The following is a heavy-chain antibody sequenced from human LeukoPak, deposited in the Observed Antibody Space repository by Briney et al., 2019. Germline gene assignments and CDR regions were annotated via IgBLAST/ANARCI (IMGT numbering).Heavy chain of an antibody. CDR2: INQDGSLK. CDR1: GFTLSSNW. J-gene: IGHJ4*02. V-gene: IGHV3-7*01. D-gene: IGHD3-22*01. Sequence: GGSLRLSCAASGFTLSSNWMSWARQAPGKGLEWVANINQDGSLKYYVDSVKGRFTISRDNAENSLYLQMNTLRAEDTAVYYCARTDSSSSGYFDYWGQGTLVTVSS. CDR3: ARTDSSSSGYFDY.